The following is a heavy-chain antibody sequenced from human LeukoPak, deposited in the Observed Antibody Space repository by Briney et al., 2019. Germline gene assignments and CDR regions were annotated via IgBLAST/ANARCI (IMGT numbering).Heavy chain of an antibody. V-gene: IGHV4-31*03. D-gene: IGHD3-10*01. CDR2: IYYGGST. CDR1: GGSIRSGGYY. Sequence: PSQTLSLTCTVSGGSIRSGGYYWRCIRHHPGKGLEWIGYIYYGGSTYYNPSLKSRVTISVDTSKNQFSLKLSSVTAADTAVYYCARESSELSVRGLYYGMDVWGQGTTVTVSS. J-gene: IGHJ6*02. CDR3: ARESSELSVRGLYYGMDV.